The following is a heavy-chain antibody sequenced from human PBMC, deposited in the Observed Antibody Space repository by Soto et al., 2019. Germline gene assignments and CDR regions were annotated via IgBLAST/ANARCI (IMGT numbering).Heavy chain of an antibody. Sequence: SETLSLTCTVSGGSISSYYWIWIRQPPGKGLEWIGYIYYSGNTNYNPSLKSRVTISVDTSKNQFSLKLSSVTAADTAVYYCARGRWPYYYDSSGYYVDYWGQGTLVTVSS. CDR2: IYYSGNT. V-gene: IGHV4-59*01. CDR3: ARGRWPYYYDSSGYYVDY. D-gene: IGHD3-22*01. CDR1: GGSISSYY. J-gene: IGHJ4*02.